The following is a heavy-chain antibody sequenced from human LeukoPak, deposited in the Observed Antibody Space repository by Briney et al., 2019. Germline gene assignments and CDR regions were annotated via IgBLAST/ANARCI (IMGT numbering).Heavy chain of an antibody. CDR1: GFTVSSNY. CDR2: IYGAGNT. J-gene: IGHJ6*02. V-gene: IGHV3-53*05. Sequence: GGSLRLSCAASGFTVSSNYMSWVRQAPGKGLEWVSIIYGAGNTNYADSVKGRFTISRDISKNTLYLQMDTLRTEDTAVYYCAKDSVWFGDLLGGMDVWGQGTTVTVSS. CDR3: AKDSVWFGDLLGGMDV. D-gene: IGHD3-10*01.